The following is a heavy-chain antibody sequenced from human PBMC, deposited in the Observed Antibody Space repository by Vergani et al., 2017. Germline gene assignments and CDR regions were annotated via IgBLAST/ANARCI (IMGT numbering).Heavy chain of an antibody. CDR2: IITFFGTT. CDR3: SRDCAGGGGDCSAGWYFDL. J-gene: IGHJ2*01. Sequence: QVQLVQSGAEVKQPGSSVKLSCKASGGPFNNSAFSWVRQVPGQGLEWMGSIITFFGTTDYAQKFQGRFTIIADKFTKTVDLQLSNLRPEDTAVYYCSRDCAGGGGDCSAGWYFDLWGRGTLVTVSS. D-gene: IGHD2-21*02. V-gene: IGHV1-69*13. CDR1: GGPFNNSA.